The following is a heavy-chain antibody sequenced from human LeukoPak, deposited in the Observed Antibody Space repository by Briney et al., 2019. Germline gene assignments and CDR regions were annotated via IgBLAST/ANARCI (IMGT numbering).Heavy chain of an antibody. D-gene: IGHD6-19*01. Sequence: GGSLRLSCAASGFTFSSYEMNWVRQAPGKGLEWVSYISSSASTMYYADAVKGRFTISRDNAKNSLYLQMNSLRAEDTAVYYCARSMSGIAVAGFDYWGQGTLVTVSS. CDR2: ISSSASTM. V-gene: IGHV3-48*03. J-gene: IGHJ4*02. CDR3: ARSMSGIAVAGFDY. CDR1: GFTFSSYE.